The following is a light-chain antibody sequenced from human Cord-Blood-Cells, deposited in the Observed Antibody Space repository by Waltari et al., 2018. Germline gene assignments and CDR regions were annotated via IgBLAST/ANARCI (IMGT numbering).Light chain of an antibody. CDR3: QQYYSTPFT. CDR2: WAS. CDR1: QSVLYSSNNKNY. J-gene: IGKJ3*01. V-gene: IGKV4-1*01. Sequence: SLAVSLGERPTINCKSSQSVLYSSNNKNYLAWYQQKPGQPPKLLIYWASTRESGVPDRFSGSGSGTDLTLTISSLQAEDVAVYYCQQYYSTPFTFGPGTKVDIK.